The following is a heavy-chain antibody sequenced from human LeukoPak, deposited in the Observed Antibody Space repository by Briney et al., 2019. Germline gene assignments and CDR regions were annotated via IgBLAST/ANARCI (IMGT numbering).Heavy chain of an antibody. CDR3: ARDNDSRDPPHFDY. CDR2: INPNSGGT. J-gene: IGHJ4*02. V-gene: IGHV1-2*02. D-gene: IGHD3-16*01. CDR1: GYTFTGYY. Sequence: ASVKVSCKASGYTFTGYYMHWVRQAPGQGLEWMGWINPNSGGTNYAQKFQGRVTMTRDTSISTAYMELSRLRSDDTAVYYCARDNDSRDPPHFDYWGQGTLVTVSS.